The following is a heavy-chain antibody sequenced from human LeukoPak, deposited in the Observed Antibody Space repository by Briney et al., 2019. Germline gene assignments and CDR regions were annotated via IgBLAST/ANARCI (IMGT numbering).Heavy chain of an antibody. D-gene: IGHD3-3*01. Sequence: GGSLRLSCAASGFTFSSYWMSWVRQAPGKELEWVANIKQDGSEKYYVDSVKGRFTISRDNAKNSLYLQMNSLRAEDTAVYYCATDYDFLSGYYAYWGQGTLVTVSS. CDR2: IKQDGSEK. J-gene: IGHJ4*02. CDR1: GFTFSSYW. V-gene: IGHV3-7*01. CDR3: ATDYDFLSGYYAY.